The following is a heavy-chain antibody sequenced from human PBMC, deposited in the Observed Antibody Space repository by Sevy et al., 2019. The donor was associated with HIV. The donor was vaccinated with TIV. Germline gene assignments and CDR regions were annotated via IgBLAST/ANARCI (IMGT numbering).Heavy chain of an antibody. V-gene: IGHV3-23*01. J-gene: IGHJ4*02. D-gene: IGHD3-10*01. CDR3: AKDRVSGTYYTGDFDY. Sequence: GRSLRLSCAASGFTFSIYAMSWVRQAPGKGLEWVSVISITGGSTYYADSVKGPFTISRDNSKNTLYLQMNTLRAEDTAVYYCAKDRVSGTYYTGDFDYWGQGTLVTVSS. CDR2: ISITGGST. CDR1: GFTFSIYA.